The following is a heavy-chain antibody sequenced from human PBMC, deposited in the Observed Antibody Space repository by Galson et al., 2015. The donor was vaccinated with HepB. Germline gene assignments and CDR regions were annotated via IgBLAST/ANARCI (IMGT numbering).Heavy chain of an antibody. CDR3: ASGSKAVAGTYFDY. Sequence: SLRLSCAAXGFTFSXYGMHWVXQAPGKGLEWVAVIWYDGSNKYYADSVXGRFTISRDNSKNTLYLQMNSLRAEDTAVYYCASGSKAVAGTYFDYWGQGTLVTVSS. J-gene: IGHJ4*02. V-gene: IGHV3-33*08. D-gene: IGHD6-19*01. CDR2: IWYDGSNK. CDR1: GFTFSXYG.